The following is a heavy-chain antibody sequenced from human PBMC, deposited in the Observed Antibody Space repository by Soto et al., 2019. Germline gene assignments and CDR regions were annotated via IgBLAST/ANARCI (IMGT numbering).Heavy chain of an antibody. Sequence: GASVKVSCKASGYTFTSYDINWVRQATGQGLEWMGWMNPNSGNTGYAQKFQGRVTMTRNTSISTAYMELSSLRSEDTAVYYCARGGGTVTTFSGYYYYGMDVWGQGTTVTVSS. CDR1: GYTFTSYD. J-gene: IGHJ6*02. CDR2: MNPNSGNT. D-gene: IGHD4-17*01. V-gene: IGHV1-8*01. CDR3: ARGGGTVTTFSGYYYYGMDV.